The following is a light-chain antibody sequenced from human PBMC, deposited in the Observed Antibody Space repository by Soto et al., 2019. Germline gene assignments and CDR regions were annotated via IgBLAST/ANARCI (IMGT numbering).Light chain of an antibody. J-gene: IGKJ1*01. CDR3: LQDYNYPLT. CDR1: QGIRND. Sequence: AIQMTQSPSSLSASVGDRVTITCRARQGIRNDLGWYQQKPGNAPKLLIYAASSLQSGVPSRFSGSGSGTDFTLTISSLQPEDFATYYCLQDYNYPLTFGQGNKVEIK. V-gene: IGKV1-6*01. CDR2: AAS.